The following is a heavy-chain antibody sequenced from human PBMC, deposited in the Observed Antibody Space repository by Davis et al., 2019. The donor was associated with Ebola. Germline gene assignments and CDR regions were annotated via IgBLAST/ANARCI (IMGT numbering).Heavy chain of an antibody. CDR3: ARALYSSSWYWFDP. D-gene: IGHD6-13*01. CDR1: GGTFSSYA. CDR2: INPNSGGT. Sequence: ASVTVSCKASGGTFSSYAISWVRQAPGQGLEWMGWINPNSGGTNYAQKFQGWVTMTRDTSISTAYMELSRLRSDDTAVYYCARALYSSSWYWFDPWGQGTLVTVSS. J-gene: IGHJ5*02. V-gene: IGHV1-2*04.